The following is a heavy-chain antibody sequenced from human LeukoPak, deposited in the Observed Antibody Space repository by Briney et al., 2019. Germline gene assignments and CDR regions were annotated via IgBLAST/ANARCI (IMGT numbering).Heavy chain of an antibody. J-gene: IGHJ4*02. CDR2: INWNGGST. V-gene: IGHV3-20*04. D-gene: IGHD6-19*01. CDR1: GSTFDAYG. CDR3: ARGDSSGWYFDQ. Sequence: GGSQRLSCAASGSTFDAYGMSWVRQAPGKGLEWVSGINWNGGSTGDADSVRGRFTISRDNAKNSLYLQMNSLRAEDTALYYCARGDSSGWYFDQWGQGILVTVSS.